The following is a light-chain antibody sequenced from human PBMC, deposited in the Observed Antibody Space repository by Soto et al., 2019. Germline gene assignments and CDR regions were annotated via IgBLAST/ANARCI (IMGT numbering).Light chain of an antibody. J-gene: IGKJ1*01. CDR1: QSISNW. Sequence: DIQMTQAPSTLSASIRDRVTISCRASQSISNWLAWYQQKPGKAPKLLISQASNLESGVPSRFSGSGSGTEFTLTISSLQPDDFATFYCQQYDTYSTFGQGTKV. CDR3: QQYDTYST. V-gene: IGKV1-5*03. CDR2: QAS.